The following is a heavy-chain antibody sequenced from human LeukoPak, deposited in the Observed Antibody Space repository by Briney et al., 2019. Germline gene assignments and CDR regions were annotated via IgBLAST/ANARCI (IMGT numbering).Heavy chain of an antibody. J-gene: IGHJ4*02. CDR3: ARGWDPRLRWYSSSWPFFDY. CDR1: GGFISSYY. D-gene: IGHD6-13*01. V-gene: IGHV4-4*09. Sequence: PSETLSLTCSVSGGFISSYYWSWIRQSPGKGLEWIGYIHRSGTTYYRPSLKSRVIISVDTSKNQFSLKLSSVTAADTAVYYCARGWDPRLRWYSSSWPFFDYWGQGTLVTVSS. CDR2: IHRSGTT.